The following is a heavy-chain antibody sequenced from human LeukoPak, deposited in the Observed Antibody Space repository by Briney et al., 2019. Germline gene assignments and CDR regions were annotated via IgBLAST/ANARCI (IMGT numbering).Heavy chain of an antibody. CDR2: ISSSSSTI. CDR3: ARDSGYSSSWYRWN. Sequence: GGSLRLSRAASGFTFSSYSMNWVRQAPGKGLEWVSYISSSSSTIYYVDSVKGRFTISRDNAKNSLYLQMNSLRAEDTAVYYCARDSGYSSSWYRWNWGQGTLVTVSS. CDR1: GFTFSSYS. J-gene: IGHJ4*02. D-gene: IGHD6-13*01. V-gene: IGHV3-48*01.